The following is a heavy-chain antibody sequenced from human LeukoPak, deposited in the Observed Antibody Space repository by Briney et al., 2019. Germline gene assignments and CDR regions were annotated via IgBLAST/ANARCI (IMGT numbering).Heavy chain of an antibody. J-gene: IGHJ6*02. CDR3: ARNGAAAGNYYYYGMDV. CDR1: GSSINSYY. V-gene: IGHV4-59*01. Sequence: PSETLSLTCTVSGSSINSYYWSCIRQPPGKGLEWVGYIYYSGNTNYNPSLKSRVAISVDTSKKQFSLKLSLVTAADTAVYYCARNGAAAGNYYYYGMDVWGQGTTLTVSS. D-gene: IGHD6-13*01. CDR2: IYYSGNT.